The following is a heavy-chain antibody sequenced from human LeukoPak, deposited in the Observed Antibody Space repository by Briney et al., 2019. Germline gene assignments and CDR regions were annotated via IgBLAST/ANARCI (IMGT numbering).Heavy chain of an antibody. CDR3: ATDEAATGRLDY. V-gene: IGHV3-74*01. D-gene: IGHD1-1*01. J-gene: IGHJ4*02. CDR1: GFNFRNYW. Sequence: GGSLRLSCAASGFNFRNYWMDWVRHAQGKGLVWVSRINSDGSSTSYADSVKGRFTISRDNAENTLYLQINSLRAEDTAVYYCATDEAATGRLDYWGQGTLVTDSS. CDR2: INSDGSST.